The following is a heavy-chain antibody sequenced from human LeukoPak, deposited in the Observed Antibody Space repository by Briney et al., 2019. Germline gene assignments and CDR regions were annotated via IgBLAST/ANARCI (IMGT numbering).Heavy chain of an antibody. J-gene: IGHJ3*02. CDR1: GGSFSGYY. D-gene: IGHD3-22*01. CDR3: ARGDYYDSTSDAFDI. V-gene: IGHV4-34*01. CDR2: INHSGST. Sequence: PSETLSLTCAVYGGSFSGYYWSWIRQPPGKGLEWIGEINHSGSTNYNPSLKSRVTISVDTSKNQFSLKLSSVTAADTAVYYCARGDYYDSTSDAFDIWGQGTMVTVSS.